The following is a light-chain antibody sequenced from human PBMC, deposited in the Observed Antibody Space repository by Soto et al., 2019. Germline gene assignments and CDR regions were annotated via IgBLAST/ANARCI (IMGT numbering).Light chain of an antibody. CDR3: SSYTSSATYV. CDR1: SSDVGGYNY. V-gene: IGLV2-14*01. J-gene: IGLJ1*01. Sequence: QSVLAQPASVSGSPGQSITISCTGTSSDVGGYNYVSWYQQHPGKAPKVMIYDASNRPSGVSNRFSGSKSGNTASLTISGLQAEDEADYFCSSYTSSATYVFGNGTKVTVL. CDR2: DAS.